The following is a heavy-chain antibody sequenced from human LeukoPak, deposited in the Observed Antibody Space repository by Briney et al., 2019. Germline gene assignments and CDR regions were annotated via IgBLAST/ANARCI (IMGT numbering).Heavy chain of an antibody. V-gene: IGHV1-18*01. CDR2: ISAYNGNT. J-gene: IGHJ5*02. D-gene: IGHD2-2*01. CDR1: GYTFTSYG. Sequence: ASVKASCKASGYTFTSYGISWVRQAPGQGLEWMGWISAYNGNTNYAQKLQGRVTMTTDTSTSTAYMELRSLRSDDTAVYYCARAGDCSSTSCYVGWFDPWGQGTLVTVSS. CDR3: ARAGDCSSTSCYVGWFDP.